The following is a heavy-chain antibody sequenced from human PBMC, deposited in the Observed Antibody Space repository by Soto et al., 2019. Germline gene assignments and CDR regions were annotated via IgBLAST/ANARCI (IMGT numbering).Heavy chain of an antibody. Sequence: QVQLVESGGGVVQPGRSLRLSCAASGFTFSSYAMHWVRQAPGKGLEWVAVISYDGSNKYYADSVKGRFTISRDNSKNTLYLQMNSLRAEDTAVYYCARDKNHSGSSPFRYWGQGTLVTVSS. CDR2: ISYDGSNK. CDR1: GFTFSSYA. J-gene: IGHJ4*02. CDR3: ARDKNHSGSSPFRY. V-gene: IGHV3-30-3*01. D-gene: IGHD1-26*01.